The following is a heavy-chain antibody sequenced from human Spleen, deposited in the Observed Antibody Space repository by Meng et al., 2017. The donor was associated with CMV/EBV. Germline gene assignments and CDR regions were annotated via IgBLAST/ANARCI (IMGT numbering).Heavy chain of an antibody. J-gene: IGHJ4*02. CDR3: TRDHDWGADY. V-gene: IGHV1-2*02. Sequence: KVSCKASGYFFSDHFMHWVRQAPGQGLEWMGWIKPNSGYTNYAQNFQGRVTMTSDSSIATAYMELSGLTSDDTAVYYCTRDHDWGADYWGQGTLVTVSS. CDR2: IKPNSGYT. CDR1: GYFFSDHF. D-gene: IGHD3-16*01.